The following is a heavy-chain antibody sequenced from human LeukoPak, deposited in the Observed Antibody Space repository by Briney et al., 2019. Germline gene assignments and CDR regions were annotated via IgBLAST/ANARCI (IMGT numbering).Heavy chain of an antibody. D-gene: IGHD6-19*01. CDR2: IYYSGST. CDR1: GGSISSSSYY. CDR3: ARGSRDSGWDSDY. J-gene: IGHJ4*02. V-gene: IGHV4-39*01. Sequence: SETLSLTCTVSGGSISSSSYYWGWIRQPPGKGLEWIGNIYYSGSTYYNPSLKSRVTISVDTSKNQFSLRLSSVTAADTAVYYCARGSRDSGWDSDYWGQGTLVTVSS.